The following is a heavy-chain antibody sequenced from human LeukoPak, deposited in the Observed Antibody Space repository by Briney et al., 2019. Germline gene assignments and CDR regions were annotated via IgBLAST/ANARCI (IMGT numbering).Heavy chain of an antibody. D-gene: IGHD1-26*01. CDR1: GFTFSSYW. V-gene: IGHV3-74*01. J-gene: IGHJ4*02. CDR2: INGDGSST. Sequence: GGSLRLACTASGFTFSSYWMHWVRQAPGKGLVWVSRINGDGSSTIYADSEKGPFTIHKHNDQHTMYLQMNTLKPEDTAVYYCARAIGSGSYGRLDYWGQATLVTVSS. CDR3: ARAIGSGSYGRLDY.